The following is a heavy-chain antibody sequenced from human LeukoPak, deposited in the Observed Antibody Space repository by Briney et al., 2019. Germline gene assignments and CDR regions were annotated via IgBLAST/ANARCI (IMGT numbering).Heavy chain of an antibody. D-gene: IGHD5-18*01. CDR2: IYTTGST. CDR1: GGSIRSGSYY. CDR3: AREGRDTAVFDY. V-gene: IGHV4-61*02. Sequence: PSETLSLTCTVSGGSIRSGSYYWSWIRQPAGKGLEWIGRIYTTGSTNFNPSLESRVTISVDTSKNQFSLNLNSVTAAHTAMYYCAREGRDTAVFDYWGQGALVTVSS. J-gene: IGHJ4*02.